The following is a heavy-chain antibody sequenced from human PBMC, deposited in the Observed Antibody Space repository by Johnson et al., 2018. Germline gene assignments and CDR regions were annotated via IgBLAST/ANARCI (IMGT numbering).Heavy chain of an antibody. V-gene: IGHV3-53*02. CDR1: GFTVSNHY. CDR2: MYTGDNT. CDR3: ARDITLGAFDI. D-gene: IGHD1-14*01. Sequence: EVQLVETGGGLIQPGGSLRLSCAASGFTVSNHYLNWVRQAPGKGLEWVSLMYTGDNTDYADTVQGRFTISRDYSKSTLHLQMNSPSAEDTAVYYCARDITLGAFDIWGQGTMVTVSS. J-gene: IGHJ3*02.